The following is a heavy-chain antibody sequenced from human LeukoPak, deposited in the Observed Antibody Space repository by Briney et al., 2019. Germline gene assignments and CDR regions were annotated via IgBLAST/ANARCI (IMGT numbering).Heavy chain of an antibody. CDR1: GFTFSSYA. Sequence: GSLRLSCAASGFTFSSYAMHWVRQAPGKGLEWVAVISYDGSNKYYADSVKGRFTISRDNSKNTLYLQMNSLRAEDTAVYYCARDYYDSSGSFDYWGQGTLVTVSS. CDR3: ARDYYDSSGSFDY. D-gene: IGHD3-22*01. CDR2: ISYDGSNK. J-gene: IGHJ4*02. V-gene: IGHV3-30-3*01.